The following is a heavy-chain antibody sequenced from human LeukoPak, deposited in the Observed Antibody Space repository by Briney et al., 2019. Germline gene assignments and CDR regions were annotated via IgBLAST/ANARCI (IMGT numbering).Heavy chain of an antibody. CDR1: GFTFSSYA. D-gene: IGHD4-17*01. V-gene: IGHV3-23*01. Sequence: PGGSLRLSCAASGFTFSSYAMSWVRQAPGKGLEWVSAISGSGGSTYYADYVKGRFTISRDNSKNTLYLQMNSLRAEDTAVYYCAKDREVSMTTVTTGYWGQGTLVTVSS. CDR3: AKDREVSMTTVTTGY. J-gene: IGHJ4*02. CDR2: ISGSGGST.